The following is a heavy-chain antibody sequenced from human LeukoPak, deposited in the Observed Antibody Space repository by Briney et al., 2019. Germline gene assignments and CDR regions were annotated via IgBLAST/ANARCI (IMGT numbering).Heavy chain of an antibody. CDR2: TYYRSKWYT. V-gene: IGHV6-1*01. CDR3: AREGFSAGALYYFDY. D-gene: IGHD7-27*01. CDR1: GDSISSTSAA. Sequence: SQTLSLTCAIYGDSISSTSAAWHWIRQSPSGGLEWLGRTYYRSKWYTYYAVSVKSRITINPDTSKNQVSLQLNSVTPEDTAVYYCAREGFSAGALYYFDYWGQGTLVTVSS. J-gene: IGHJ4*02.